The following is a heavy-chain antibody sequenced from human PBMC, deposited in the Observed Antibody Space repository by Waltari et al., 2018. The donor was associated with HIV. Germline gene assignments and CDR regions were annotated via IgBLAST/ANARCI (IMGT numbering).Heavy chain of an antibody. CDR1: GDSVSSNSAA. CDR3: ARARPYSSAHRYYYGMDV. D-gene: IGHD6-19*01. Sequence: QVQLQQSGPGLVKPSQTLSLTCAISGDSVSSNSAAWNWIRQSPSKGLEWLGRTYYRSKWYNDDAVSVKSRITINPDTSKNQFSLQLNSVTPEDTAVYYCARARPYSSAHRYYYGMDVWGQGTTVTVSS. J-gene: IGHJ6*02. CDR2: TYYRSKWYN. V-gene: IGHV6-1*01.